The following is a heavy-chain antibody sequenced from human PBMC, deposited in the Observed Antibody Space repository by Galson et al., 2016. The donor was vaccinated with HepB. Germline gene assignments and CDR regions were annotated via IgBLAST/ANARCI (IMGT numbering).Heavy chain of an antibody. CDR1: GYTFTSYG. J-gene: IGHJ6*03. CDR2: ISAYNGNT. V-gene: IGHV1-18*04. CDR3: ARLYGDYVEWVYYYYYMDV. Sequence: SVKVSCKAPGYTFTSYGISWMRQAPGQGLEWMGWISAYNGNTNYAQKLQGRVTMTTDTSTSTAYMELRSLRSDDAAVYYCARLYGDYVEWVYYYYYMDVWGKGTTVTVSS. D-gene: IGHD4-17*01.